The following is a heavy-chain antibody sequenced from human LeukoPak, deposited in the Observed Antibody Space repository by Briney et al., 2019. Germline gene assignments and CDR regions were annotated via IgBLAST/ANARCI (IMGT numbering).Heavy chain of an antibody. CDR1: GYTFTSYG. D-gene: IGHD6-13*01. Sequence: ASVEVSCKASGYTFTSYGISWVRQAPGQGLDWMGWISAYNGNTNYAQKLQGRVTMTTDTSASTAYMELRSLRSDDTAVYYCARAGDSSSWYYYYYYYMDVWGKGTTVTVSS. J-gene: IGHJ6*03. CDR2: ISAYNGNT. V-gene: IGHV1-18*01. CDR3: ARAGDSSSWYYYYYYYMDV.